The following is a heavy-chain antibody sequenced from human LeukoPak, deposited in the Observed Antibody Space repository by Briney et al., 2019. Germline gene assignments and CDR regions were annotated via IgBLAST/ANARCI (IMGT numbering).Heavy chain of an antibody. CDR3: ARGPILEPYYMDV. V-gene: IGHV4-34*01. CDR1: GGSFSGYY. Sequence: SETLSLTCAVYGGSFSGYYRSWIRQPPGKGLEWIGEINHSGSTNYNPSLKSRVTISVDTSKNQFSLKLSSVTAADTAVYYCARGPILEPYYMDVWGKGTTVTVSS. CDR2: INHSGST. D-gene: IGHD3-3*01. J-gene: IGHJ6*03.